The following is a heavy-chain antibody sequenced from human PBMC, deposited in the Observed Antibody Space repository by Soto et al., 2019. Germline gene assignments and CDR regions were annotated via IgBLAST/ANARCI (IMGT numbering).Heavy chain of an antibody. Sequence: QVQLQESGPGLVKPSQTLSLTCTVSGGSITSSGYYWSWIRQHPGEGLEWIGFTSNSGSTSYNPSLKGRVTISVDTSSNLFSLNLKSVTAEDAAVYYCARGGGSTKVDYWGQGTLVTVSP. CDR1: GGSITSSGYY. CDR2: TSNSGST. V-gene: IGHV4-31*03. CDR3: ARGGGSTKVDY. D-gene: IGHD2-2*01. J-gene: IGHJ4*02.